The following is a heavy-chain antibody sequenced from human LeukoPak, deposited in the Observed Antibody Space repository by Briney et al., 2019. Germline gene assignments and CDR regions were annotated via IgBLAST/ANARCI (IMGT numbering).Heavy chain of an antibody. CDR1: GGSISSSSYY. D-gene: IGHD3-22*01. J-gene: IGHJ4*02. CDR3: ARSDSGSERGFDY. CDR2: IYYSGST. V-gene: IGHV4-39*07. Sequence: SETLSLTCTVSGGSISSSSYYWGWIRQPPGKGLEWIGSIYYSGSTYYNPSLKSRVTISVDTSKNQFSLKLSSVTAADTAVYYCARSDSGSERGFDYWGQGTLVTVSS.